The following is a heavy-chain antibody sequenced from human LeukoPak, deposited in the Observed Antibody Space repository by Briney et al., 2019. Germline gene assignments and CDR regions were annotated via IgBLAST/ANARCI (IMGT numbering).Heavy chain of an antibody. D-gene: IGHD3-22*01. CDR2: IYHSGST. V-gene: IGHV4-30-2*02. CDR1: GGSISSGGYY. Sequence: SETLSLTCTVSGGSISSGGYYWSWIRQPPGKGLEWIGYIYHSGSTYYNPSLKSRVTISVDTSKNQFSLKLSSVTAADTAVYYCARAGAPYYYDSSGYLVNWFDPWGQGTLVTVSS. CDR3: ARAGAPYYYDSSGYLVNWFDP. J-gene: IGHJ5*02.